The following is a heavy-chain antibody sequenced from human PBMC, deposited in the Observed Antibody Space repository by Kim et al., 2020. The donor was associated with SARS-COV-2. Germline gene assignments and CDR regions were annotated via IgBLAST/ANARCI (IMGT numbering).Heavy chain of an antibody. Sequence: SETLSLTCAVYGGSFSGYYWSWIRQPPGKGLEWIGEINHSGSTNYNPSLKSRVTISVDTSKNQFSLKLSSVTAADTAVYYCARGRRMDPGAFDIWGQGT. CDR1: GGSFSGYY. V-gene: IGHV4-34*01. D-gene: IGHD2-15*01. CDR3: ARGRRMDPGAFDI. CDR2: INHSGST. J-gene: IGHJ3*02.